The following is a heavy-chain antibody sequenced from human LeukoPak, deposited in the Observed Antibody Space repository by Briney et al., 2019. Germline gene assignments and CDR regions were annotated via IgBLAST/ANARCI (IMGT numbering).Heavy chain of an antibody. CDR3: ASGEGRYCSSTSCYTFDY. CDR1: GGSISSGSYY. CDR2: IYTSGST. D-gene: IGHD2-2*01. Sequence: SETLSLTCTVSGGSISSGSYYWSWIRQPAGKGLEWIGRIYTSGSTNYNPSLKSRVTISVGTSKNQFSLKLSSVTAADTAVYYCASGEGRYCSSTSCYTFDYWGQGTLVTVSS. V-gene: IGHV4-61*02. J-gene: IGHJ4*02.